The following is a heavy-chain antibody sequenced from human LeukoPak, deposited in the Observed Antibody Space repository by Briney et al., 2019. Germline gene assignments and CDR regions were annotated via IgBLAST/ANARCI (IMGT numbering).Heavy chain of an antibody. CDR2: INHSGST. V-gene: IGHV4-34*01. Sequence: SETLSLTCAVYGGSFSGYYWSWIRQPPGKGLEWIGEINHSGSTNYNPSLKSRVTISVDTSKSQFSLKLSSVTAADTAVYYCARAPGGYCSSTSCRIYAFDIWGQGTMVTVSS. J-gene: IGHJ3*02. CDR3: ARAPGGYCSSTSCRIYAFDI. D-gene: IGHD2-2*01. CDR1: GGSFSGYY.